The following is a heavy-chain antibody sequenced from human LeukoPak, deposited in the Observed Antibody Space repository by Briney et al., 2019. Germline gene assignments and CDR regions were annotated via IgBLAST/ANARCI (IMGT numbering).Heavy chain of an antibody. CDR3: ARTSGSYYVD. J-gene: IGHJ4*02. Sequence: SETLSLTCAVYGGSFSGYYWSWIRQPPGKGLEWIGYIYYSGSTNYNPSLKSRVTISVDTSKNQFSLKLSSVTAADTAVYYCARTSGSYYVDWGQGTLVTVSS. D-gene: IGHD1-26*01. CDR2: IYYSGST. V-gene: IGHV4-59*01. CDR1: GGSFSGYY.